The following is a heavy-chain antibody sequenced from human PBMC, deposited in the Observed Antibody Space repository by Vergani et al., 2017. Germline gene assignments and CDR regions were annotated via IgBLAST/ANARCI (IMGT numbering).Heavy chain of an antibody. V-gene: IGHV3-23*01. CDR3: ARGIAATPDAFDI. Sequence: EVQLLESGGGLVQPGGSLRLSCAASGFTFSSYAMSWVRQAPGKGLEWVSAISGSGGSTYYADSVKGRFTISRDNSKNTLYLQMNSLRAEDTAVYYCARGIAATPDAFDIWGQGTMVTVSS. CDR2: ISGSGGST. J-gene: IGHJ3*02. D-gene: IGHD2-15*01. CDR1: GFTFSSYA.